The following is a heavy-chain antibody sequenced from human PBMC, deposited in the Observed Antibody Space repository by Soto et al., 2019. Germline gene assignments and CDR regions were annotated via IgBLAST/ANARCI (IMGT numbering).Heavy chain of an antibody. Sequence: EVQLAESGGGLVQPGGSLRLSCAASGFTFSPYEMNWLRQAPGKGLEWISYIHGSGSPIFYANSVKGRFTISRDNAKNSLFLQMDSLRVEDTAIYYCATKIFGTTYFGNWGQGTLVTVSS. V-gene: IGHV3-48*03. CDR2: IHGSGSPI. CDR1: GFTFSPYE. CDR3: ATKIFGTTYFGN. D-gene: IGHD3-16*01. J-gene: IGHJ4*02.